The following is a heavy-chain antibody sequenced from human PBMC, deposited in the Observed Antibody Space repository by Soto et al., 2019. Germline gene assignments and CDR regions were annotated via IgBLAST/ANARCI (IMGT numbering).Heavy chain of an antibody. J-gene: IGHJ4*02. V-gene: IGHV1-69*13. CDR2: IIPIFGTA. Sequence: SVKVSCKASGGTFSSYAISWVRQAPGQGLEWMGGIIPIFGTANYAQKFQGRVTITADESTSTAYMELSSLRSEDTAVYYCARLINYYGGNSGPLDYWGQGTLVTVSS. CDR1: GGTFSSYA. D-gene: IGHD4-17*01. CDR3: ARLINYYGGNSGPLDY.